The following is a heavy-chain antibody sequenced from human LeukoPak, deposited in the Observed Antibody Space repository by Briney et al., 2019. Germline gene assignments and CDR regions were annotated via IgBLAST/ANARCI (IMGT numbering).Heavy chain of an antibody. CDR2: IYYSGST. J-gene: IGHJ6*02. D-gene: IGHD1-1*01. Sequence: SETLSLTCTVSGGSISSYYWSWIRQPPGKGLEWIGYIYYSGSTNYNPSLKSRVTISVDTSKNQFSLKLCSVTAADTAVYYCARRGQLERRQYGMDVWGQGTTVTVSS. CDR1: GGSISSYY. CDR3: ARRGQLERRQYGMDV. V-gene: IGHV4-59*08.